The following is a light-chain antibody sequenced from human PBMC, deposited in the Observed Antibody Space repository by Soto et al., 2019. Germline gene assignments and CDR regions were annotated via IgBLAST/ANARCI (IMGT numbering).Light chain of an antibody. J-gene: IGLJ2*01. CDR2: DDS. CDR3: QVWDSSSDHPNVV. Sequence: SYELTQPPSVSVAPGQTARITCGGTNIGSKSVHWYQQKPGQAPVLVVYDDSDWPSGIPERFSGSNSGNTATLTISRVEAGDEADYYCQVWDSSSDHPNVVFGGGTKLTVL. V-gene: IGLV3-21*02. CDR1: NIGSKS.